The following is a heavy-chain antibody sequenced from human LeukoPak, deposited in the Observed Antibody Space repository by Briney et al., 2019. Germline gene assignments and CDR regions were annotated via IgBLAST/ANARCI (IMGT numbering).Heavy chain of an antibody. Sequence: SETLSLTCAVSGGSITDYNWWSWVRQSPGKGLEWIGEIYHAGNTNYNPSLKSRVTMSVDKSQNRFSLKLTSLTAADTAVYYCARVVMLRGSGFWFDPWGQGAPVTVS. CDR3: ARVVMLRGSGFWFDP. CDR1: GGSITDYNW. D-gene: IGHD3-16*01. CDR2: IYHAGNT. J-gene: IGHJ5*02. V-gene: IGHV4-4*02.